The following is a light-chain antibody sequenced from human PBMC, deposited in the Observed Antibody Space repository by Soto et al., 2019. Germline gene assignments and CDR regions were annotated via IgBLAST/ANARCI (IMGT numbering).Light chain of an antibody. Sequence: DIQMTQSPSSLSPSVEDTVTITCRASQSISVHLNWYQQKGGKVPKLLIYAASNLYSGVPSRFSGSGSETDFALTISSLQPEDFATYYCQQSYITPYTFGQGTRLEIK. V-gene: IGKV1-39*01. J-gene: IGKJ2*01. CDR2: AAS. CDR1: QSISVH. CDR3: QQSYITPYT.